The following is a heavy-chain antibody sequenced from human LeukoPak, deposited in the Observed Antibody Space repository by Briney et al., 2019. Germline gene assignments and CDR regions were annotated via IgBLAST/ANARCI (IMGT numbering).Heavy chain of an antibody. Sequence: GASVKVSCKASGYTFTSYDINWVRQATGQGLEWMGWMNPNSGNTGYAQEFQGRVTMTRNTSISTAYMELSSLRSEDTAVYYCARGIRRGSGYPLAYWGQGTLVTVSS. J-gene: IGHJ4*02. CDR3: ARGIRRGSGYPLAY. CDR1: GYTFTSYD. D-gene: IGHD3-22*01. CDR2: MNPNSGNT. V-gene: IGHV1-8*01.